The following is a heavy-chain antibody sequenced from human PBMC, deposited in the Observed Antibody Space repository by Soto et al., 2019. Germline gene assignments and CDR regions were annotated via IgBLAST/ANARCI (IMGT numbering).Heavy chain of an antibody. CDR3: ARGPEYGSGRLFDY. Sequence: QVQLVESGGGLVKPGGSLRLSCAASGFTFSDYYMSWIRQAPGKGLEWVSCISSSSSYTNYADSVKGRFTISRDNAKNSLYLQMNSLRAEDTAVYYCARGPEYGSGRLFDYWGQGTLVTVSS. CDR1: GFTFSDYY. D-gene: IGHD3-10*01. J-gene: IGHJ4*02. CDR2: ISSSSSYT. V-gene: IGHV3-11*06.